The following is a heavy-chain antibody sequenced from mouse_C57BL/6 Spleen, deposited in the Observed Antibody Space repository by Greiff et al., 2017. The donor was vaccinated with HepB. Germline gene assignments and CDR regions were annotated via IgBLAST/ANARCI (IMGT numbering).Heavy chain of an antibody. Sequence: EVQRVESGGGLVKPGGSLKLSCAASGFTFSSYAMSWVRQTPEKRLEWVATISDGGSYTYYPDNVKGRFTISRDNAKNNLYLQMSHLKSEDTAMYYCARVGGYDYWYFDVWGTGTTVTVSS. CDR3: ARVGGYDYWYFDV. D-gene: IGHD2-2*01. CDR1: GFTFSSYA. J-gene: IGHJ1*03. V-gene: IGHV5-4*01. CDR2: ISDGGSYT.